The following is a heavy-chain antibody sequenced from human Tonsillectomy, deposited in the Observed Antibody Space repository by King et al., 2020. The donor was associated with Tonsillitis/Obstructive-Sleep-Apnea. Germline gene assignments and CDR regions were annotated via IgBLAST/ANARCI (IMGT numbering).Heavy chain of an antibody. CDR2: ISAYNGNT. J-gene: IGHJ4*02. CDR3: ARRGLSSSWYPFDY. D-gene: IGHD6-13*01. Sequence: QLVQSGAEVKKPGASVKVSCKASGYTFTTYDISCVRQAPGQGLEWMGWISAYNGNTNYAQKLQGRVTMTTDTSTSTAYMELRSLRSDDTAVYYCARRGLSSSWYPFDYWGQGTLVTVSS. V-gene: IGHV1-18*01. CDR1: GYTFTTYD.